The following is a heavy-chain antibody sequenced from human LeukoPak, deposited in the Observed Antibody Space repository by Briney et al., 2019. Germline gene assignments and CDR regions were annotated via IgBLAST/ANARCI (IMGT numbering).Heavy chain of an antibody. CDR1: RYSFSSYG. CDR2: IWNDGSNN. CDR3: ERDYVLGYQLLPYFDY. D-gene: IGHD2-2*01. V-gene: IGHV3-33*01. Sequence: PGRSLRLSCASSRYSFSSYGMRSGRQAPGKGLEWVAVIWNDGSNNYCADSVKGRFTISRDNSKNTLYLQMNSLRVEDTAVYYCERDYVLGYQLLPYFDYWGQGTLVTVSS. J-gene: IGHJ4*02.